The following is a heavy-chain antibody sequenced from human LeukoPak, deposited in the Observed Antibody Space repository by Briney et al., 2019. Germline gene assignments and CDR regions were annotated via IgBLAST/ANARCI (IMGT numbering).Heavy chain of an antibody. CDR1: GGSLSNYS. V-gene: IGHV4-59*08. J-gene: IGHJ3*02. D-gene: IGHD1-26*01. CDR3: ARPTHSGTSYDAFGI. Sequence: PSETLSLTCTVSGGSLSNYSSTWIRHPPGKGRECVGNVYNDVSTNYNPSLQSRVTISVDTSKNQVSLKLSFVTAADTAVYYCARPTHSGTSYDAFGIWGQGTVVTVSS. CDR2: VYNDVST.